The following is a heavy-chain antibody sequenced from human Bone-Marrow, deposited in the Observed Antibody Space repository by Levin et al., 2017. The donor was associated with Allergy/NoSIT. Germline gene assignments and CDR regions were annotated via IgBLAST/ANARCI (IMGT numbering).Heavy chain of an antibody. Sequence: SETLSLTCTVSGGSIRKDYWNWIRQSPGKGLEWIGHIYYTGSTNYSPSLKSRVTISIDTSKNQFSLKLSSVTAADTAMYYCPRGSADFDWLFFPRGWFDPWGQGTLVTVSS. CDR2: IYYTGST. J-gene: IGHJ5*02. CDR1: GGSIRKDY. CDR3: PRGSADFDWLFFPRGWFDP. V-gene: IGHV4-59*01. D-gene: IGHD3-9*01.